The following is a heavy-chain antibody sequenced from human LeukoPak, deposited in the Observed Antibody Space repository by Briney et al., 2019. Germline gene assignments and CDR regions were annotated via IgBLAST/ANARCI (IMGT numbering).Heavy chain of an antibody. CDR1: GFTFSSYS. Sequence: PGGSLRLSCAASGFTFSSYSMNWVRQAPGKGLEWVSSISSSSSYIYYADSVKGRFTISRDNSKNTLYLQMNSLRAEDTAVYYCANDFHRGVSVVPAAMLVPPGSHWGQGTLVTVSS. CDR2: ISSSSSYI. D-gene: IGHD2-2*01. V-gene: IGHV3-21*04. J-gene: IGHJ4*02. CDR3: ANDFHRGVSVVPAAMLVPPGSH.